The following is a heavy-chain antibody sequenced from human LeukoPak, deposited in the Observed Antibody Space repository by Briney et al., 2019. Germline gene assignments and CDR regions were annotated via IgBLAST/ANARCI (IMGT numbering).Heavy chain of an antibody. J-gene: IGHJ3*02. CDR2: IYYSGTT. CDR1: GGSISSYY. V-gene: IGHV4-59*01. CDR3: AKEAGHDFWSGTHAFDI. D-gene: IGHD3-3*01. Sequence: SETLSLTCTVSGGSISSYYWSWIRQPPGKGLEWIGYIYYSGTTNYNPSLKSRVTISVDTSKNQFSLKLSSVTAADTAVYYCAKEAGHDFWSGTHAFDIWGQGTMVTVSS.